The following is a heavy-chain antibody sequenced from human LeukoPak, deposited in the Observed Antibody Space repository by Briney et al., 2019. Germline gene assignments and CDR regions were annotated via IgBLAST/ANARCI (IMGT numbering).Heavy chain of an antibody. CDR3: AKDVHWNYYAPPYYFDY. CDR1: GFTFNNYG. D-gene: IGHD1-7*01. Sequence: GGSLRLSCAASGFTFNNYGMSWVRQAPGKGLEWVSAISGSGGSTYYADSVKGRFTISRDNSKNTLYLQMNSLRAEDTAVYYCAKDVHWNYYAPPYYFDYWGQGTLVTVSS. CDR2: ISGSGGST. V-gene: IGHV3-23*01. J-gene: IGHJ4*02.